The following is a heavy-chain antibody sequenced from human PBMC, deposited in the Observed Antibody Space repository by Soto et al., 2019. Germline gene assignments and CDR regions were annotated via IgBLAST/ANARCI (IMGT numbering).Heavy chain of an antibody. D-gene: IGHD3-22*01. V-gene: IGHV3-30*18. CDR1: GFTFSTYG. J-gene: IGHJ4*02. CDR2: ISHDRSNK. Sequence: QVQLVESGGGVVQPGRSLRLSCAASGFTFSTYGMHWVRQAPGKGLEWVAVISHDRSNKYYEESMKDRFTISRDNSKNTLYLQMNSLRPEDTAVYYCAKDLYYYDTSGPFDFWGQGTLVIVSS. CDR3: AKDLYYYDTSGPFDF.